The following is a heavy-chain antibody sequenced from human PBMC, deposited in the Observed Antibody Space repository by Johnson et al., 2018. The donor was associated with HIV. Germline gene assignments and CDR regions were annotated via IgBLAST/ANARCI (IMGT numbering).Heavy chain of an antibody. J-gene: IGHJ3*02. CDR3: ARYSAYHDAFDI. D-gene: IGHD2-2*01. Sequence: QVQLVESGGGVVQPGRSLSLSCAASGFTFSSYAMYWVRQAPGKGLEWVAFISYDGSNKYYADSVKGRFTISRDNSKNTLYLQMNSLRAEDTAVYYCARYSAYHDAFDIWGQGTMVTVSS. V-gene: IGHV3-30-3*01. CDR1: GFTFSSYA. CDR2: ISYDGSNK.